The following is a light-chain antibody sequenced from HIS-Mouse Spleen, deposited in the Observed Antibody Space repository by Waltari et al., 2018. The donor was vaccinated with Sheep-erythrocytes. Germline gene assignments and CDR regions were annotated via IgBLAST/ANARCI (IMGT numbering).Light chain of an antibody. J-gene: IGLJ3*02. Sequence: QSALTQPASVSGSPGQSITISCTGTSSDVGGYNYVSWYQQHPGKAPKLMIYDVSNRPSGVSNRVSGSKSGNTASLTISGLQAEDEADYYCCSYAGSSTPWVFGGGTKLTVL. CDR2: DVS. CDR1: SSDVGGYNY. CDR3: CSYAGSSTPWV. V-gene: IGLV2-14*03.